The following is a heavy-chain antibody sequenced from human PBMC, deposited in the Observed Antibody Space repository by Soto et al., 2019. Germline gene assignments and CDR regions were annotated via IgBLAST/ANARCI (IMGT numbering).Heavy chain of an antibody. Sequence: QPGGSLSLACVASGITFVSRAMSWVRQAPGEGLEWVSTITDTGGDTKYADSVRGRFTISRDNSKNTLYLLMSRLRAEDSALYFCARGSEESYPGSRIFDLWGRGTLVTVSS. D-gene: IGHD3-10*01. CDR2: ITDTGGDT. CDR1: GITFVSRA. V-gene: IGHV3-23*01. CDR3: ARGSEESYPGSRIFDL. J-gene: IGHJ4*02.